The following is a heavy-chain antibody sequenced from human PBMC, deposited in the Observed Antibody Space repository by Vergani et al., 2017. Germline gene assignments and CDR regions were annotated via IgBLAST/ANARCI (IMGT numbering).Heavy chain of an antibody. CDR1: GFTVSSNY. J-gene: IGHJ3*02. CDR2: IYSGGST. V-gene: IGHV3-53*04. Sequence: EVQLVESGGGLVQPGGSLRLSCAASGFTVSSNYMSWVRQAPGKGLEGVSVIYSGGSTYYADSVKGRFTISRDNSKNTLYLQMNSLRAEDTAVYYCAQTKYYDFWSGYYSGAFDIWGQGTMVTVSS. CDR3: AQTKYYDFWSGYYSGAFDI. D-gene: IGHD3-3*01.